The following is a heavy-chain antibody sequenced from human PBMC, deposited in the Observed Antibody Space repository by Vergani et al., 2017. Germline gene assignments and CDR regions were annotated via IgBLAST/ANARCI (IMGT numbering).Heavy chain of an antibody. D-gene: IGHD2-15*01. CDR2: INHSGST. J-gene: IGHJ5*02. V-gene: IGHV4-34*01. Sequence: QVQLQQWGAGLLKPSETLSLTCAVYGGSFSGYYWSWIRQPPGKGLEWIGEINHSGSTNYNPSLKSRVTISVDTSKNQFSLKLRFVTAADTAVYYCARGQGVVAATPYWLDPWGQETLVTVSS. CDR1: GGSFSGYY. CDR3: ARGQGVVAATPYWLDP.